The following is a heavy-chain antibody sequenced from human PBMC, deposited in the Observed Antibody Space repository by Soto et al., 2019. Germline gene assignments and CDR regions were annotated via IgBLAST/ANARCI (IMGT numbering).Heavy chain of an antibody. V-gene: IGHV3-23*01. J-gene: IGHJ6*02. D-gene: IGHD2-15*01. CDR1: GFTFRSHA. Sequence: EVQLLDSGGGLVQPGGSLRLSCTASGFTFRSHAMSWVRLVPGKGLEWVSSFIDSGVTTYYADSVKGRFTISRDNSMNTLYLQMSSLRADDTAIYYCAKDGGFCRGGDCAPRYAMDVWGQGTTVTVSS. CDR2: FIDSGVTT. CDR3: AKDGGFCRGGDCAPRYAMDV.